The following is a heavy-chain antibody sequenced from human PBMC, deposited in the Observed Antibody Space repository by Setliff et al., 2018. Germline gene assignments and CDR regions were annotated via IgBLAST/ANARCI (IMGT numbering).Heavy chain of an antibody. J-gene: IGHJ5*02. D-gene: IGHD3-22*01. Sequence: SETLSLTCTVSGGSISSSSYYWGWIRQPPGKGLEWIGSIYYSGSTYYNPSLKSRVTISVDTSKNQFSLKLSSVTAADTAVYYCARHSNSYDSSGYPGWFDPWGQGTLVTVSS. CDR3: ARHSNSYDSSGYPGWFDP. V-gene: IGHV4-39*01. CDR2: IYYSGST. CDR1: GGSISSSSYY.